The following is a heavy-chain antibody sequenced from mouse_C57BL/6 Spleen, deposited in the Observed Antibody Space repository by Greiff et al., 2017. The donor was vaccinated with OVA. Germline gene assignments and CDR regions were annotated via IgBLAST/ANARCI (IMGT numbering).Heavy chain of an antibody. CDR3: ARRITTVDFAY. V-gene: IGHV1-50*01. J-gene: IGHJ3*01. Sequence: QVQLKQPGAELVKPGASVKLSCKASGYTFTSYWMQWVKQRPGQGLEWIGEIDPSDSYTNYNQQLKGKATLTVDTSSSTAYMQLSSLTSEDSAVYYCARRITTVDFAYWGRGTLVTVSA. CDR2: IDPSDSYT. CDR1: GYTFTSYW. D-gene: IGHD1-1*01.